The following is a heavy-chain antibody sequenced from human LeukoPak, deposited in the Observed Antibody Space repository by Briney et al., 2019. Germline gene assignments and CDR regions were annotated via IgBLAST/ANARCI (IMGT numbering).Heavy chain of an antibody. J-gene: IGHJ4*02. CDR3: ATSTAAAGTD. D-gene: IGHD6-13*01. CDR1: GFTFSDHI. V-gene: IGHV3-48*01. Sequence: GGSLRLSCAASGFTFSDHIMNWVRQLPGKRLEWVAYVSGSGSTVYYADSVKGRFTISRDNGKSSLYLQMNSLRVEDTAIYYCATSTAAAGTDWGQGTLVTVSS. CDR2: VSGSGSTV.